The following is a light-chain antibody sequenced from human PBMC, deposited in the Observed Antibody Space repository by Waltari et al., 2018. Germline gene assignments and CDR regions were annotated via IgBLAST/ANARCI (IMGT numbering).Light chain of an antibody. Sequence: DIQMTQSPSSLSASVGDTVTITCRASQGISSYLAWDQQNPGKAPKRLIYAASTLQSGVPSRFSGSGSGTDFTLTISSLQPEDFATYYCQQHNSHPLTFGGGTKVEIK. J-gene: IGKJ4*01. V-gene: IGKV1-9*01. CDR1: QGISSY. CDR2: AAS. CDR3: QQHNSHPLT.